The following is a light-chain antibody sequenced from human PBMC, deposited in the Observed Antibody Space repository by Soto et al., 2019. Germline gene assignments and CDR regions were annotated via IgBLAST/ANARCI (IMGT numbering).Light chain of an antibody. V-gene: IGKV3-11*01. J-gene: IGKJ3*01. CDR2: DAP. CDR1: QSVSSY. CDR3: QQRSNWPLFT. Sequence: EIVLTQSPATLSLSPGERATLSCRASQSVSSYSAWYQQKPGQAPRLLIYDAPNRATGIPARFSGSGSGTDFTLTISSLEPEDFAVYYCQQRSNWPLFTFGPGTKVDIK.